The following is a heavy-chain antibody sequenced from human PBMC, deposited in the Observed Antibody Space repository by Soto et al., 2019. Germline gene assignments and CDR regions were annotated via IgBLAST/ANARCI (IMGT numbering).Heavy chain of an antibody. Sequence: ASVKVSCKASGYTFTNYGVSWVRQAPGQRLEWMGWISAYTRNTNYAQKFRGRVTITADESPSTAYMEVSSLRYEDTAVYYCARASGRGWYNWFDPWGQGTLVTVSS. CDR3: ARASGRGWYNWFDP. CDR2: ISAYTRNT. CDR1: GYTFTNYG. J-gene: IGHJ5*02. V-gene: IGHV1-18*01. D-gene: IGHD6-19*01.